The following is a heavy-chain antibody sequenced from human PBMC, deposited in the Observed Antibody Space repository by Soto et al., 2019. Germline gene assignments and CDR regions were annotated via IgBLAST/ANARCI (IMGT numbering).Heavy chain of an antibody. J-gene: IGHJ5*02. V-gene: IGHV3-74*01. CDR2: INSDGSST. CDR3: ARVRYYGSGENWFDP. Sequence: GGSLRLSCAASGFTFSSYWMHWVRQAPGKGLVWVSRINSDGSSTSYADSVKGRFTISRDNAKNTLYLQMNSLRAEDTAVYYCARVRYYGSGENWFDPWGQGTLVTVSS. D-gene: IGHD3-10*01. CDR1: GFTFSSYW.